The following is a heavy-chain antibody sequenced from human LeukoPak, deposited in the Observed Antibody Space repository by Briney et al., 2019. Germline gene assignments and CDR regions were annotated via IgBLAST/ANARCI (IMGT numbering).Heavy chain of an antibody. CDR2: MYYSGST. CDR3: AGHDYYGSGSYR. Sequence: SETLSLTYTVSGGSISSYQWSWIRQPPGKGLEWIGYMYYSGSTKYNPSLKSRVTISGDTSKNQFSLKLISVTAADAAVYYCAGHDYYGSGSYRWGQGTLVTVSS. CDR1: GGSISSYQ. V-gene: IGHV4-59*08. J-gene: IGHJ5*02. D-gene: IGHD3-10*01.